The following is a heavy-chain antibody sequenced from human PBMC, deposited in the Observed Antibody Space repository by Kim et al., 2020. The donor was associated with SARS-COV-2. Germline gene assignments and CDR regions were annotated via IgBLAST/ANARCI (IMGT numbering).Heavy chain of an antibody. V-gene: IGHV1-46*01. CDR1: GYTFTSYY. Sequence: ASVKVSCKASGYTFTSYYMHWVRQAPGQGLEWMGIINPSGGSTSYAQKFQGRVTMTRDTSTSTVYMELSSLRSEDTAVYYCARESIPALEYYYGMDVWGQGTTVTVSS. CDR2: INPSGGST. D-gene: IGHD1-1*01. CDR3: ARESIPALEYYYGMDV. J-gene: IGHJ6*02.